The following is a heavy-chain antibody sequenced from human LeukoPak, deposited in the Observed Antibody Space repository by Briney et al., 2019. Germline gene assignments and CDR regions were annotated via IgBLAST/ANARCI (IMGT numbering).Heavy chain of an antibody. J-gene: IGHJ4*02. Sequence: GGSLRLSCAASGFTLSSYNMNWVRQAPGKGLEWVSSITSDSRYMYYADSVKGRFTISRDNAKNSLYLQMNSLRAEDTAVYYCAKSGYYGSGTNFDYWGQGTLVTVSS. D-gene: IGHD3-10*01. CDR2: ITSDSRYM. V-gene: IGHV3-21*01. CDR3: AKSGYYGSGTNFDY. CDR1: GFTLSSYN.